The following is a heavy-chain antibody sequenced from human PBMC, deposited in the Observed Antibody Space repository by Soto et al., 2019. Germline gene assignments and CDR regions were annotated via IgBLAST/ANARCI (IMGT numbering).Heavy chain of an antibody. D-gene: IGHD3-9*01. Sequence: EVQLVESGGGLVQPGGSLRLSCAASGFAFRTFSMKWVRQAPGKGLEWVSYISSSTSTRYYADSVKGRFTISRDNAKNSLYLQMNSLRAEDTAVYYCARGYYDILTGYYQGSDYWGQGTLVTVSS. V-gene: IGHV3-48*01. J-gene: IGHJ4*02. CDR1: GFAFRTFS. CDR2: ISSSTSTR. CDR3: ARGYYDILTGYYQGSDY.